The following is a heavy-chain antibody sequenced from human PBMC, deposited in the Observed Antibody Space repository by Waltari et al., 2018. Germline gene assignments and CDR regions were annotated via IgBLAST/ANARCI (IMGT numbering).Heavy chain of an antibody. CDR2: IYYSGST. CDR1: GGSISSYY. Sequence: QVQLQESGPGLVKPSETLSLTCTVSGGSISSYYWSWIRQPPGKGLEWIGYIYYSGSTNYNPSLKSRVTISVDTSKNQFSLKLSSVTAADTVVYYCARLGYSYGYPDYWGQGTLVTVSS. V-gene: IGHV4-59*08. CDR3: ARLGYSYGYPDY. J-gene: IGHJ4*02. D-gene: IGHD5-18*01.